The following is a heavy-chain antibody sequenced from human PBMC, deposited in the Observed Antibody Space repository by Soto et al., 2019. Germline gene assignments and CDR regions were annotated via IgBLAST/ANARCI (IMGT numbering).Heavy chain of an antibody. D-gene: IGHD3-3*01. Sequence: SETLSLTCTVSGGSISSGGYYWSWIRQHPGKGLEWIGYIYYSGSTYYNPSLKSRVTISVDASENQISLKLSSVTAAHTAVYYYARTATVFGVGDAFNIWGQGTMVTVSS. CDR1: GGSISSGGYY. V-gene: IGHV4-31*03. J-gene: IGHJ3*02. CDR2: IYYSGST. CDR3: ARTATVFGVGDAFNI.